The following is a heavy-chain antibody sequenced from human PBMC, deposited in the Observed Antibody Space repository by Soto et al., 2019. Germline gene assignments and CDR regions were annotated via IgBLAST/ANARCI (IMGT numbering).Heavy chain of an antibody. CDR3: ARRSSGWYFDY. J-gene: IGHJ4*02. CDR2: VSGSGGST. V-gene: IGHV3-23*01. Sequence: EVQLLESGGGLVQPGGSLRLSCAASGFTFSSYAMNWVRQAPGQGLEWVSVVSGSGGSTYYADSVKGRFTISRDNSKNTLYLQMTSLRAEDTAVYYCARRSSGWYFDYWGQGTLVTVSS. CDR1: GFTFSSYA. D-gene: IGHD6-19*01.